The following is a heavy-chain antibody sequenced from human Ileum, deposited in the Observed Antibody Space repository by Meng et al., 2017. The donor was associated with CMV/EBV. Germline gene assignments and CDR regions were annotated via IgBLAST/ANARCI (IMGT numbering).Heavy chain of an antibody. CDR1: GDSISDNY. J-gene: IGHJ6*02. CDR2: IDYSGST. D-gene: IGHD1-26*01. V-gene: IGHV4-59*01. CDR3: ATEKGDYYYGMDV. Sequence: SETLSLTCTVSGDSISDNYGSWIRQSPGKGLEWIGYIDYSGSTRYNPSLEGRVDISIDTPRKHFSLKMRAVTAADTATYYCATEKGDYYYGMDVWGQGTTVTVSS.